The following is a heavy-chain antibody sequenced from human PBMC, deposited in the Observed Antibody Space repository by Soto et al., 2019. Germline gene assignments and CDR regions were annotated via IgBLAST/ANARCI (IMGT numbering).Heavy chain of an antibody. J-gene: IGHJ4*02. Sequence: GGSLRLSCAASGFTFSSYGMHWVRQAPGKGLEWVAVIWYDGSNKYYADSVKGRFTISRDNSKNTLYLQMNSLRAEDTAVYYCARDRDSSGSEGGIWDYWGQGTLVTVSS. CDR1: GFTFSSYG. V-gene: IGHV3-33*01. CDR2: IWYDGSNK. D-gene: IGHD3-22*01. CDR3: ARDRDSSGSEGGIWDY.